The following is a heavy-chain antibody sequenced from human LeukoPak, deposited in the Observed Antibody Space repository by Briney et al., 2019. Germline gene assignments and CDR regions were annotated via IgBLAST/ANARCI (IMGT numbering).Heavy chain of an antibody. CDR3: AKDSDMGFDY. CDR1: GFTFSSYG. J-gene: IGHJ4*02. CDR2: ISYDGSNK. Sequence: PGGSLRLSCAASGFTFSSYGMHWVRQAPGKGLEWVAVISYDGSNKYYADSVKGRFTISRDNSKNTLYLQMNSLRTEDTAVYYCAKDSDMGFDYWGQGTLVTVSS. D-gene: IGHD3-16*01. V-gene: IGHV3-30*18.